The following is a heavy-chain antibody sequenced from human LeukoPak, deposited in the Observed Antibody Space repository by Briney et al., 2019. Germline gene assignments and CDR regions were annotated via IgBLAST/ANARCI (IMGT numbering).Heavy chain of an antibody. CDR2: ISTYNGDT. CDR1: GYSFTTYY. V-gene: IGHV1-18*04. Sequence: ASVKVSCKASGYSFTTYYISWVRQSPGQGLEWMGWISTYNGDTHYAQKYQGRVTLTTDTSTSTAYMALSSLRSDHTAVYYFAREGTVIAHNGPNSDYWGQGTLVTVSS. J-gene: IGHJ4*02. CDR3: AREGTVIAHNGPNSDY. D-gene: IGHD6-13*01.